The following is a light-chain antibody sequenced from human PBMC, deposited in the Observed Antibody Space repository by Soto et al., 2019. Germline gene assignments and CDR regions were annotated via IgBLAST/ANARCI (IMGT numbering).Light chain of an antibody. CDR3: QQRHMWPIT. CDR2: GAS. V-gene: IGKV3D-20*02. CDR1: QSVSSSY. Sequence: EIVLTQSPGTLSLSPGERATLSCRASQSVSSSYLAWYQQKPGQAPRLLIYGASSRATGIPPRFSGSGSGTDFTLTISSLEPEDSAVYYCQQRHMWPITFGQGTRLET. J-gene: IGKJ5*01.